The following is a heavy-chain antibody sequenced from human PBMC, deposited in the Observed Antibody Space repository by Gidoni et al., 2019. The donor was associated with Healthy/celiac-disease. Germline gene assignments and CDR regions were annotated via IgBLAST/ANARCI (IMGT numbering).Heavy chain of an antibody. CDR3: ARGPRPVAGSPYYYYYGMDV. CDR2: INPSGGRT. J-gene: IGHJ6*02. V-gene: IGHV1-46*01. Sequence: QVQLVQSGAEVTKPGASVKVSCTASGYTFPSYYLPWVRQAPGQGLEWMGIINPSGGRTSDAQKFQGRVTMTRDTPTSTVYMELSSLRAEDTAVYYCARGPRPVAGSPYYYYYGMDVWGQGTTVTVSS. CDR1: GYTFPSYY. D-gene: IGHD6-19*01.